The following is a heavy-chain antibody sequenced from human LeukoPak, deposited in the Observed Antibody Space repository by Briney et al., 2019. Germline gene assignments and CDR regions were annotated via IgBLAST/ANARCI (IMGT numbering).Heavy chain of an antibody. D-gene: IGHD3-10*01. CDR2: ISSSGSTI. Sequence: PGGSLRLSCAASGFTFSDYYMSWIRQAPGKGLEWVSYISSSGSTIYYADSVKGRFTISRDNAKNSLYLQMNSLRAEDMAVYYCAILWFGDHNTNWFDPWGQGTLVTVSS. CDR3: AILWFGDHNTNWFDP. V-gene: IGHV3-11*04. CDR1: GFTFSDYY. J-gene: IGHJ5*02.